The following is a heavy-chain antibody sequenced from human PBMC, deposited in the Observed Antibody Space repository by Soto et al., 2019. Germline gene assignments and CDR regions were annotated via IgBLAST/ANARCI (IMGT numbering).Heavy chain of an antibody. Sequence: PSETLSLTCTVSGASISSGDYYWSWIRQPPGKGLEWIGYIYYSGSTYYNPSLKSRVTISVDTSKNQFSLKLSSVTAADTAVYYCAREDYYGSGRFDPWGQGTLVTVSS. J-gene: IGHJ5*02. D-gene: IGHD3-10*01. CDR1: GASISSGDYY. CDR2: IYYSGST. V-gene: IGHV4-30-4*01. CDR3: AREDYYGSGRFDP.